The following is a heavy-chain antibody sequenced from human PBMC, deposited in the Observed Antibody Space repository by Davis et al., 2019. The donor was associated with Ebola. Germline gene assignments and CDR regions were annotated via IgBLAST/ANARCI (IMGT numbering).Heavy chain of an antibody. Sequence: PSETLSLTCDIYGGSLSAYYWTWIRQSPGKGLEWIRKTNHRGRTNYKSSLQSRVTISADTSDNRVSLRLTSVTAADTAVYFCASFGYTSTAKELWGQGTLVSVSS. CDR3: ASFGYTSTAKEL. V-gene: IGHV4-34*01. J-gene: IGHJ4*02. CDR2: TNHRGRT. D-gene: IGHD5-12*01. CDR1: GGSLSAYY.